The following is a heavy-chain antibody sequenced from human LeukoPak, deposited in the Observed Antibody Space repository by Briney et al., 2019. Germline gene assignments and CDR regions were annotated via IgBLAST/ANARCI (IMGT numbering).Heavy chain of an antibody. CDR3: ARGNDSSGYTGEFDY. Sequence: SETLSLTCAVYGGSFSGYYWSWIRQPPGKGLEWIGEINHSGSTNYNPSLKGRVTISVDTSKNQFSLKLSSVTAADTAVYYCARGNDSSGYTGEFDYWGQGTLVTVSS. D-gene: IGHD3-22*01. CDR2: INHSGST. J-gene: IGHJ4*02. V-gene: IGHV4-34*01. CDR1: GGSFSGYY.